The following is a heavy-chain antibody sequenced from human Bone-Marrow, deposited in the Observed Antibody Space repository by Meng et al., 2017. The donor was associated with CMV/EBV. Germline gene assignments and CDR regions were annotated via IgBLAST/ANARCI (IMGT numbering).Heavy chain of an antibody. CDR1: GFTFSDHY. Sequence: GESLKISCAASGFTFSDHYMNWIRQAPGKGLAWVSHISESGTSMNYVDSVKGRFTISRDNAKNSLFLQMDSLRVEDAAVYYCEREIYTGSGVAMDFWGQGTPVTVSS. CDR2: ISESGTSM. CDR3: EREIYTGSGVAMDF. D-gene: IGHD3-10*01. J-gene: IGHJ6*02. V-gene: IGHV3-11*01.